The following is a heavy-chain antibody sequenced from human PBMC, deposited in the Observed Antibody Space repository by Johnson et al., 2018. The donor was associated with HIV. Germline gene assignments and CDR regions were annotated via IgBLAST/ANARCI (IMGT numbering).Heavy chain of an antibody. J-gene: IGHJ3*02. CDR1: GFTVSSNY. CDR3: ARSSTVVTPHDI. CDR2: IYSGGST. V-gene: IGHV3-66*03. Sequence: VQLVESGGGLIQPGGSLRLSCAASGFTVSSNYMSWVRQAPGKGLEWVSVIYSGGSTYYADSVKGRFTVSRENSKNTLFLQMNRLRAEDTAVYYCARSSTVVTPHDIWGQGTMVTVSS. D-gene: IGHD4-23*01.